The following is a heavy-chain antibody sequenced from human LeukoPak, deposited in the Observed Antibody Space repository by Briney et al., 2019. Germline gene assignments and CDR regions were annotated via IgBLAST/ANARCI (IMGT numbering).Heavy chain of an antibody. Sequence: SETLSLTCTVSGGSISSYYWSWIRQPPGKGLEWIGYIYYSGSTNYNPSLKNRVTISVDTSKNQFSLKLSSVTAADTAVYYCARDFWSALGGYSYGWAFDIWGQGTMVTVSS. CDR2: IYYSGST. CDR3: ARDFWSALGGYSYGWAFDI. V-gene: IGHV4-59*01. D-gene: IGHD5-18*01. CDR1: GGSISSYY. J-gene: IGHJ3*02.